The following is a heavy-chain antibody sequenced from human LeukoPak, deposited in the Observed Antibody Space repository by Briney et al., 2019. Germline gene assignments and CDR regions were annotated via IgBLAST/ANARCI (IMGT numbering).Heavy chain of an antibody. CDR1: GHTFTSYD. CDR3: ARGVVVVPAAIDAFDI. V-gene: IGHV1-8*03. D-gene: IGHD2-2*01. CDR2: MNPNSGNT. J-gene: IGHJ3*02. Sequence: ASVKVSCKDSGHTFTSYDINLVRQATGQGLEWMGWMNPNSGNTGYAQKFQGRVTITRNTSISTAYMELSSLRSEDTAVYYCARGVVVVPAAIDAFDIWGQGTIVTVSS.